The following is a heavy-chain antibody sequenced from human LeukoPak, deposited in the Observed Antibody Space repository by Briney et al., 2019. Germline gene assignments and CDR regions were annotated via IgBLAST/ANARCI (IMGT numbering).Heavy chain of an antibody. V-gene: IGHV3-23*01. CDR2: ISGSGGST. CDR3: ARDPIPYGGIAAAGTGNWFDP. Sequence: QPGGSLRLSCAASGFTFSSYAMSWVRQAPGKGLEWVSAISGSGGSTYYADSVKGRFTISRDNSKNTLYLQMNSLRAEDTAVYYCARDPIPYGGIAAAGTGNWFDPWGQGTLVTVSS. D-gene: IGHD6-13*01. CDR1: GFTFSSYA. J-gene: IGHJ5*02.